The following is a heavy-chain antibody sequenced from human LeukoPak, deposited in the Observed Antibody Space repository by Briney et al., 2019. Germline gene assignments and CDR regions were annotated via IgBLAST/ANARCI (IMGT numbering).Heavy chain of an antibody. CDR3: AKGVRYFDWLRTFDY. Sequence: GGSLRLSCAASGFTFRIYAMSWVRQAPGKGLEWVSAISGSGGNTYYADSVKGRFTISRDNSKNTLYLQMNSLRAEDTAVYYCAKGVRYFDWLRTFDYWGQGTLVTVSS. CDR2: ISGSGGNT. CDR1: GFTFRIYA. D-gene: IGHD3-9*01. V-gene: IGHV3-23*01. J-gene: IGHJ4*02.